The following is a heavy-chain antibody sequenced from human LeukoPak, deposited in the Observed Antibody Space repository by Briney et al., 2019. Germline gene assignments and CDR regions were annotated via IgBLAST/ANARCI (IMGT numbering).Heavy chain of an antibody. J-gene: IGHJ5*02. CDR2: IYTSGST. Sequence: SETLSLTCTVSGGSISSYYWSWIRQPPGKGLEWIGYIYTSGSTNYNPSIKSRVTISVDTSKNQFSLKLSSVTAADTAVYYCARHLRPTAFWFDPWGQGTLVTVSS. CDR3: ARHLRPTAFWFDP. V-gene: IGHV4-4*09. CDR1: GGSISSYY. D-gene: IGHD2-2*01.